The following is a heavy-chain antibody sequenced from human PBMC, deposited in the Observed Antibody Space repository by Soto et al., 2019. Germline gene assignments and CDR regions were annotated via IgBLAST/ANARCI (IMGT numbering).Heavy chain of an antibody. D-gene: IGHD4-17*01. CDR3: AREYYGNGDYDY. Sequence: QVQLMQSGAEVKKPGASVKVSCKATGYTFTGYYLHWVRQAPGQGLEWMGWIHPTSGGTRYAQKCESWVTMTRDMSITTAYMELNRLNSDDTAVYYCAREYYGNGDYDYWGQGTLVTVSS. CDR1: GYTFTGYY. CDR2: IHPTSGGT. J-gene: IGHJ4*02. V-gene: IGHV1-2*04.